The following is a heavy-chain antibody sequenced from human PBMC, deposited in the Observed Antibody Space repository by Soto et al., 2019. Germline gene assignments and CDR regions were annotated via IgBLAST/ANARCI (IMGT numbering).Heavy chain of an antibody. J-gene: IGHJ4*02. CDR1: GYTFTGYY. D-gene: IGHD3-22*01. CDR2: INPNSGGA. V-gene: IGHV1-2*02. CDR3: ARDLTRSITMIVVVIDY. Sequence: ASVKVSCKASGYTFTGYYMHWVRQAPGQGLEWMGWINPNSGGANYAQKFQGRVTMTRDTSISTAYTELSRLRSDDTAVYYCARDLTRSITMIVVVIDYWGQGTLVTVSS.